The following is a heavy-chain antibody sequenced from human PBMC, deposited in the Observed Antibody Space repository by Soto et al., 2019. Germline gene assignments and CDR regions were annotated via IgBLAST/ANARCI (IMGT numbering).Heavy chain of an antibody. CDR3: ARIGSWALNFDY. D-gene: IGHD6-13*01. Sequence: QVQLVESGGGVVQPGRSLRLSCAASGFTFSSYHMHWVRQAPGKGLEWVAVIWDDGSNKYYADSVKGRFTISSDNSKNTLYLQMNSLRVEDTAVYYCARIGSWALNFDYWGQGTLVTVSS. V-gene: IGHV3-33*01. CDR2: IWDDGSNK. CDR1: GFTFSSYH. J-gene: IGHJ4*02.